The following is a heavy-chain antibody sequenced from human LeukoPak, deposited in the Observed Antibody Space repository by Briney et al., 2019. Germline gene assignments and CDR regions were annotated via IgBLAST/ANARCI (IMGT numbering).Heavy chain of an antibody. D-gene: IGHD2-15*01. Sequence: GGSLRLSCAASGFTFSSYAMSWVRQAPGKGLEWVSAISGSGGSTYYADFVKGRFTISRDNSKNTLYLQMNSLRAEDTAVYYCAKDHLGYCSGGSCPNDYWGQGTLVTVSS. V-gene: IGHV3-23*01. CDR2: ISGSGGST. J-gene: IGHJ4*02. CDR3: AKDHLGYCSGGSCPNDY. CDR1: GFTFSSYA.